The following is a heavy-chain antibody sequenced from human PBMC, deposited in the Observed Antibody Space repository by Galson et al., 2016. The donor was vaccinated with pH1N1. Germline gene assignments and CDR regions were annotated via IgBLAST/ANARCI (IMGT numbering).Heavy chain of an antibody. CDR1: GYIFTTYY. J-gene: IGHJ3*02. CDR3: ILMSRGNAFNM. CDR2: INPNSGGT. Sequence: SVKVSCKASGYIFTTYYIHWVRQAPGQGLEWMGWINPNSGGTKFPQKFQGRVTMTRDTSITTADLDLSSRRSDGTAVYNCILMSRGNAFNMWGQGTMVTVSS. V-gene: IGHV1-2*02. D-gene: IGHD3-16*01.